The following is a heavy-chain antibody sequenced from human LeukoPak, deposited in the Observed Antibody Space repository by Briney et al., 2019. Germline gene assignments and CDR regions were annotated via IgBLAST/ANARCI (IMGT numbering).Heavy chain of an antibody. J-gene: IGHJ4*02. CDR2: ISSSTSYI. CDR3: ASIGSSWFWVY. Sequence: GGTLRLSCAASGFTFSSYGTHWVRQARGKGLEWVSSISSSTSYIYYADSVKGRFTISRDNAKNSLYLQMNSLRAEDTAVYYCASIGSSWFWVYWGQGTLVTVSS. V-gene: IGHV3-21*01. CDR1: GFTFSSYG. D-gene: IGHD6-13*01.